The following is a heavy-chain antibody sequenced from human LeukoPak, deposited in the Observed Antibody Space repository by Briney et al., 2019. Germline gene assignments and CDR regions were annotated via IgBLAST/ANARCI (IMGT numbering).Heavy chain of an antibody. Sequence: ASVKVSCKASGYTFTSYGINWVRQAPGQGLEWMGWISAYNGNTNYAQKLQGRVTMTTDTSTSTAYMELRSLRSDDTAVYYCARDHCTNGVYYMGHYWGQGTLVTVSS. CDR3: ARDHCTNGVYYMGHY. CDR2: ISAYNGNT. CDR1: GYTFTSYG. D-gene: IGHD2-8*01. J-gene: IGHJ4*02. V-gene: IGHV1-18*01.